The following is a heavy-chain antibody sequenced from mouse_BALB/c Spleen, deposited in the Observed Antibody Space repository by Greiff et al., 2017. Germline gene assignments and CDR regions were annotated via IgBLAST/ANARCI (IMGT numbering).Heavy chain of an antibody. Sequence: DVKLQESGPGLVKPSQSLSLTCSVTGYSITSGYYWNWIRQFPGNKLEWMGYISYDGSNNYNPSLKNRISITRDTSKNQFFLKLNSVTTEDTATYYCARDRGLRLAYWGQGTLVTVSA. J-gene: IGHJ3*01. CDR2: ISYDGSN. CDR3: ARDRGLRLAY. V-gene: IGHV3-6*02. CDR1: GYSITSGYY. D-gene: IGHD2-4*01.